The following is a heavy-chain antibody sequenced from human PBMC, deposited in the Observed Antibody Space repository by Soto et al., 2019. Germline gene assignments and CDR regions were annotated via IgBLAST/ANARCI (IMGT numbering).Heavy chain of an antibody. CDR1: GGSISSYY. Sequence: SETLSLTCTVSGGSISSYYWSWIRQPPGKGLEWIGYIYYSGSTNYNPSLKSRVTISVDTSKNQFSLKLSSVTAADTAVYYCARQYCSGGSCYFPLWDYWGQGTLVTVSS. CDR3: ARQYCSGGSCYFPLWDY. D-gene: IGHD2-15*01. V-gene: IGHV4-59*08. CDR2: IYYSGST. J-gene: IGHJ4*02.